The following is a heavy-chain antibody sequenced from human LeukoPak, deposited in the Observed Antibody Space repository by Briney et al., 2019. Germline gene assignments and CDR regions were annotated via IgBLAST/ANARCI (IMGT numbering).Heavy chain of an antibody. D-gene: IGHD3-10*01. CDR2: ISWNSGSI. Sequence: PGGSLRLSCAASGFTFDGYAMHWVRQAPGKGLEWVSGISWNSGSIGYADSVKGRFTISRDNAKNSLYLQMNSLRAEDTALYYCAKRTGSYIHDAFDIWGQGTMVTVSS. CDR1: GFTFDGYA. V-gene: IGHV3-9*01. J-gene: IGHJ3*02. CDR3: AKRTGSYIHDAFDI.